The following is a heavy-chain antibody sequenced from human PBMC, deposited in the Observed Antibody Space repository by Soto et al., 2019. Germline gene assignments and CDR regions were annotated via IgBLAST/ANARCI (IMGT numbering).Heavy chain of an antibody. J-gene: IGHJ5*02. Sequence: GASVKVSCKASGYTFTGYYMNWVRQAPGQGLEWMGWINPKSGNTKYAQKFQGRVTMTRDTSMTTAYMELTRLRSDDTAVFYCARDSSGFAENWLDPWGQGALVTVSS. CDR1: GYTFTGYY. CDR2: INPKSGNT. D-gene: IGHD3-22*01. V-gene: IGHV1-2*02. CDR3: ARDSSGFAENWLDP.